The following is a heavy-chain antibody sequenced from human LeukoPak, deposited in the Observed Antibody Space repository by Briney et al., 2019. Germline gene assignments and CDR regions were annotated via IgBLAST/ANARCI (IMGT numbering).Heavy chain of an antibody. D-gene: IGHD4-17*01. CDR2: ISSSSSYI. CDR1: GFTFSSYS. V-gene: IGHV3-21*01. J-gene: IGHJ4*02. CDR3: ARSMTTVTTFDY. Sequence: GGSLRLSCAASGFTFSSYSMNWVRQAPGKGLEWVSSISSSSSYIYYADSAKGRCTISRDNAKNSLYLQMNSLRAEATAVYYCARSMTTVTTFDYWGQGTLVTVSS.